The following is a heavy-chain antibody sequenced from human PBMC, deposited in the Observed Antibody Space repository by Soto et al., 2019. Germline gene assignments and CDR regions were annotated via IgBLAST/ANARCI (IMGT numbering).Heavy chain of an antibody. V-gene: IGHV1-3*05. D-gene: IGHD1-26*01. CDR3: ARDKSYYSFGGYYYGMDV. Sequence: QVQLVQSGAEEKKPGASVKVSCKASGYTFTSYAMHWVRQAPGQRLEWMGWINAGNGNTKYSQKFQGRVTITRDTSASTAYMELSSLRSEDTAVYYCARDKSYYSFGGYYYGMDVWGQGTTVTVSS. CDR2: INAGNGNT. CDR1: GYTFTSYA. J-gene: IGHJ6*02.